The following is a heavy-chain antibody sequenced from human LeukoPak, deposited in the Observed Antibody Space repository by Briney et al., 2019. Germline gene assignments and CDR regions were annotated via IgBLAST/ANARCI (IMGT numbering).Heavy chain of an antibody. V-gene: IGHV4-39*07. J-gene: IGHJ5*02. CDR3: ARDLYGSGSYKFGNWFDP. D-gene: IGHD3-10*01. Sequence: PSETLSLTCTVSGGSISSSSYYWGWIRQPPGKGLEWIGRIYTSGSTNYNPSLKSRVTMSVDTSKNQFSLKLSSVTAADTAVYYCARDLYGSGSYKFGNWFDPWGQGTLVTVSS. CDR1: GGSISSSSYY. CDR2: IYTSGST.